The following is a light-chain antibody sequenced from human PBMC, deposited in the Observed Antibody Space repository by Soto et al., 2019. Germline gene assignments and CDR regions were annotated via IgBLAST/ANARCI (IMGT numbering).Light chain of an antibody. CDR2: EVG. CDR1: SSDVGVYNY. J-gene: IGLJ3*02. V-gene: IGLV2-14*01. CDR3: SSYTNNYTWV. Sequence: QSALTQPASVSGSPGQSITISCTGTSSDVGVYNYVSWYQQHPGKAPKLMIYEVGNRPSGVSNRFSGSKSGNTASLTISGLLAEDEADYYCSSYTNNYTWVFGGGTKLTVL.